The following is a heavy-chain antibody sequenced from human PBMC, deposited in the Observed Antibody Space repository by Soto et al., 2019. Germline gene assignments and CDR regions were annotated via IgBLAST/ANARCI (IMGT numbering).Heavy chain of an antibody. V-gene: IGHV4-31*03. CDR3: ARDGCSGGSCYNDY. J-gene: IGHJ4*02. CDR2: IYYSGIT. CDR1: GCYISSGGYY. D-gene: IGHD2-15*01. Sequence: QVQLQESGPGLVKPSQTLSLTCTVSGCYISSGGYYWSWILQHPGKGLEWIGYIYYSGITYYNPSLKSRVTISVDTSKNQFAVKLSSVNAADTAVYYCARDGCSGGSCYNDYWGQGTLVTVS.